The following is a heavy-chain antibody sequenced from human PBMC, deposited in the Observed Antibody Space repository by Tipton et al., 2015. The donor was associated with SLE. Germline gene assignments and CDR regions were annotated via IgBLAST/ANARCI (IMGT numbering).Heavy chain of an antibody. CDR3: ARDKPAHNCLDY. CDR2: IYNNGST. Sequence: TLSLTCAVYGGSFTGFYWSWIRQPPGQGLEWIGHIYNNGSTKYNPSLKGRLTISVDTSKNQFSLNLYSVTAADTAVYYCARDKPAHNCLDYWGQGTLVTVSS. D-gene: IGHD1-1*01. V-gene: IGHV4-59*01. CDR1: GGSFTGFY. J-gene: IGHJ4*02.